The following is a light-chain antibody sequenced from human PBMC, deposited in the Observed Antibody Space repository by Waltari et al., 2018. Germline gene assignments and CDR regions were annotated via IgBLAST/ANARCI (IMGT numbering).Light chain of an antibody. CDR2: YKSDSDK. V-gene: IGLV5-45*02. Sequence: QAVLTQPSSLSASPGASASLTCTLRSGINVGTYRIYWYQQKLGSPPQYLLRYKSDSDKQQGSGVPSRFSGSKDASANAGILLISGLQSEDEADYYCMIWHSSYWVFGGGTKLTVL. J-gene: IGLJ3*02. CDR3: MIWHSSYWV. CDR1: SGINVGTYR.